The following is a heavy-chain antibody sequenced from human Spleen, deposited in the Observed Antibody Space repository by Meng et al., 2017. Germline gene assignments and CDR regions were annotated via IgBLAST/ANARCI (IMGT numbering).Heavy chain of an antibody. V-gene: IGHV4-59*12. CDR3: ARVNLVGDTGDY. Sequence: GSLRLSCTVSGGSISVYYWNWIRQSPGKGLEWIGYIYYTGSTKYNPSLKSRVTISVDTSKNQFSLKLNSVTAADTAVYYCARVNLVGDTGDYWGQGTLVTVSS. CDR2: IYYTGST. CDR1: GGSISVYY. D-gene: IGHD2-15*01. J-gene: IGHJ4*02.